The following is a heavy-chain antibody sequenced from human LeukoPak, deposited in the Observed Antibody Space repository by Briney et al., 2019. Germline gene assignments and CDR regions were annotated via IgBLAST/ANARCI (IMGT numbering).Heavy chain of an antibody. CDR1: GFTFTDYA. D-gene: IGHD6-19*01. Sequence: PGGSLRLSCAASGFTFTDYAMGWVRQAPGQGLEWASTISASGSTTYYADSVRGRFTISRDNSKNTLSLQMSSLRAEDTAVYYCAKARTPYNSGFDYWGQGILVAVSS. CDR3: AKARTPYNSGFDY. V-gene: IGHV3-23*01. J-gene: IGHJ4*02. CDR2: ISASGSTT.